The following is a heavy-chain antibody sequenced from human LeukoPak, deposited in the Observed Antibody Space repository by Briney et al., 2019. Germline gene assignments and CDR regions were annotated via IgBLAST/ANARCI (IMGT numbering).Heavy chain of an antibody. J-gene: IGHJ4*02. CDR2: ISSSGSTI. D-gene: IGHD4-23*01. V-gene: IGHV3-11*01. CDR3: ARVSSTVVTHYFDY. Sequence: PGGSLRLSCAASGFTFSDYYMSWIRQAPGKGLEWVSYISSSGSTIYYADSVKGRFTISRDNAKNSLYLQMNSLRAEDTAVYYCARVSSTVVTHYFDYWGQGTLVTVSS. CDR1: GFTFSDYY.